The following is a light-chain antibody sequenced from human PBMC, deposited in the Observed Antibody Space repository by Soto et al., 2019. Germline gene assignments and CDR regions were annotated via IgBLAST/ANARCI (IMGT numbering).Light chain of an antibody. CDR3: QQYYDGPPWT. J-gene: IGKJ1*01. Sequence: VMTQSPGTLSVSPGERATLSCRASQSVSSNLAWYQQKPGQAPRLLIYASSIRATGIPARFSGSGSGTEFTLTISSLQSEDFAVYHCQQYYDGPPWTFGQGTKVDI. V-gene: IGKV3-15*01. CDR1: QSVSSN. CDR2: ASS.